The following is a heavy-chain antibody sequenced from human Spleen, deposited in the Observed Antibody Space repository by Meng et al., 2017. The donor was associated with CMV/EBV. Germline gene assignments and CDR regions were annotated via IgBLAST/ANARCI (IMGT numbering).Heavy chain of an antibody. D-gene: IGHD3-3*01. CDR1: GGSFSDYY. Sequence: YGGSFSDYYWSWIRQPPGKGLEWIGEINHSGSTNYNPSLKSRVTISVGTSKIQFSLKMNSVTAADTAVYYCARHLITIFGVTRYYFDYWGQGTLVTVSS. J-gene: IGHJ4*02. CDR3: ARHLITIFGVTRYYFDY. CDR2: INHSGST. V-gene: IGHV4-34*13.